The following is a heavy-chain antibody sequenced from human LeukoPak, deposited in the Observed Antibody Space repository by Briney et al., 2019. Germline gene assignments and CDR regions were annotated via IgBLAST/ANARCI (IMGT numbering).Heavy chain of an antibody. CDR2: ISSSSYT. Sequence: GGPLRLSCAASGFTFSDYYMSWIRQAPGKGLEWVSYISSSSYTNYADSVKGRFTISRDNAKNSLYLQMNSLRAEDTAVYYCARAFNYYYYGMDVWGKGTTVTVSS. CDR3: ARAFNYYYYGMDV. J-gene: IGHJ6*04. CDR1: GFTFSDYY. V-gene: IGHV3-11*06.